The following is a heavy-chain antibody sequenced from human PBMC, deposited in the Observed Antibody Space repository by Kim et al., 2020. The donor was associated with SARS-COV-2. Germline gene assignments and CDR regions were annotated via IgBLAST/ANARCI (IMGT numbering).Heavy chain of an antibody. CDR2: IYYSGST. Sequence: SETLSLTCTVSGGSISSYYWSWIRQPPGKGLEWIGYIYYSGSTNYNPSLKSRVTISVDTSKNQFSLKLSSVTAADTAVYYCVRENRMSSPFHGHYYYGMDVWGQGTTVTVSS. D-gene: IGHD2-15*01. J-gene: IGHJ6*02. CDR1: GGSISSYY. CDR3: VRENRMSSPFHGHYYYGMDV. V-gene: IGHV4-59*01.